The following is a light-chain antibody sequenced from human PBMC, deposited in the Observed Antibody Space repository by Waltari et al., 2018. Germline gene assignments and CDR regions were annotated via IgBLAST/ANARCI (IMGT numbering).Light chain of an antibody. CDR1: QSVSIW. J-gene: IGKJ1*01. V-gene: IGKV1-5*03. CDR3: QQYNSYSRT. CDR2: KAS. Sequence: SASVGDRVTITCRASQSVSIWLAWYQQKPGKAPNLLIYKASTLESGVPSRFSGSGSGTEFTLTISSLQPDDFATYYCQQYNSYSRTFGQGTKVEI.